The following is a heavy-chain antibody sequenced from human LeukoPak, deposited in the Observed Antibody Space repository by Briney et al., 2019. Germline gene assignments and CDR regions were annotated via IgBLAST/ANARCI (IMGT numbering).Heavy chain of an antibody. V-gene: IGHV4-59*01. Sequence: PSETLSLTCTVSGGSISSYYWSWIRQPPWKGLEWIGYIYYSGSTNYNPSLKSRVTISVDTSKNQFSLKLSSVTAADTAVYYCARTGYYDFWSGYQDNWGQGTLVTVSS. CDR2: IYYSGST. CDR3: ARTGYYDFWSGYQDN. CDR1: GGSISSYY. D-gene: IGHD3-3*01. J-gene: IGHJ4*02.